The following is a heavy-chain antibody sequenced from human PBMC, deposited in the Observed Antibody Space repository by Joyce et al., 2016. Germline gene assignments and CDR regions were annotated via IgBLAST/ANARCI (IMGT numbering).Heavy chain of an antibody. V-gene: IGHV3-33*01. J-gene: IGHJ4*02. CDR3: ARPSYSYDSTGYPDY. D-gene: IGHD3-22*01. CDR2: IWYDGRNR. Sequence: QMQLVESGGGVVQPGRSLRLSCAASGFTFSNYNMHWVRQAPGKGLEWVAVIWYDGRNRYYADSVKCRFIISRDNSENTLYLQMNSLRVGDTAVYYCARPSYSYDSTGYPDYWGQGTLVTVSS. CDR1: GFTFSNYN.